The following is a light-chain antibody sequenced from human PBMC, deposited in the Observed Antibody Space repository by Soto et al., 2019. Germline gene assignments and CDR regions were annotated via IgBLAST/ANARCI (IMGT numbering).Light chain of an antibody. CDR1: QSVSSTY. J-gene: IGKJ4*01. V-gene: IGKV3-20*01. CDR2: GAS. Sequence: EIVLTPSPCTLSLSPGKRATLSCRASQSVSSTYLAWYQQKPGQAPRLLIYGASSRATGIPDRFSGSGSGTDFTLTISRLEPEDFAVYYCQQYGSSPLTFGGGTKVDIK. CDR3: QQYGSSPLT.